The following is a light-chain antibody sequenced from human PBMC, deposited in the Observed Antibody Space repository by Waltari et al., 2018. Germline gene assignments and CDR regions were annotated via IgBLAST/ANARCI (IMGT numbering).Light chain of an antibody. CDR2: EVS. V-gene: IGLV2-8*01. J-gene: IGLJ2*01. CDR3: SSYAGSNNLV. Sequence: QSALTQPPSASGSPGQSVTISCTGTSSDVGGYNYVSWYQTHPGKAPNLRFYEVSRRPTGVPDRFSVSKSGNTASLTVSGLQAEDEADYYCSSYAGSNNLVFGGGTKLTVL. CDR1: SSDVGGYNY.